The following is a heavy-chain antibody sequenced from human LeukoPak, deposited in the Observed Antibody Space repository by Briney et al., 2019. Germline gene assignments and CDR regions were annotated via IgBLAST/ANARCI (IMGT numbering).Heavy chain of an antibody. J-gene: IGHJ2*01. CDR2: IYYSGST. V-gene: IGHV4-59*01. D-gene: IGHD4-17*01. CDR1: GGSISSYY. Sequence: PSETLSLTCTVSGGSISSYYWSWIRQPPGKGLEWIGYIYYSGSTNYNPSLKSRVTISVDTSKNQFSLKLSSVTAADTAVYYCARGSTVTTSWYFDLWGRGTLVTVSS. CDR3: ARGSTVTTSWYFDL.